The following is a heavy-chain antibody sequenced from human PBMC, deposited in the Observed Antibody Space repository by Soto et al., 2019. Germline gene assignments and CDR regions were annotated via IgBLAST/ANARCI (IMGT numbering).Heavy chain of an antibody. Sequence: GGSLRLSCAASGFTFSSYWMHWVRQAPGRGLVWVSRINSDGSSRSYADSVKGRFTISRDNAKNTLYLQMNSLRAEDTAVYYCARVWESGIVVARIFDYWGQGTLVTSPQ. D-gene: IGHD3-22*01. CDR3: ARVWESGIVVARIFDY. J-gene: IGHJ4*02. CDR2: INSDGSSR. V-gene: IGHV3-74*01. CDR1: GFTFSSYW.